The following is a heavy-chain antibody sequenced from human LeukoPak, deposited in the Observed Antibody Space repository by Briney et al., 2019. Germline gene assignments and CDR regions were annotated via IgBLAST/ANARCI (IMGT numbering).Heavy chain of an antibody. CDR1: GFTFSSYA. CDR2: ISYDGSNK. J-gene: IGHJ4*02. CDR3: ARRIAAGKTSVDY. D-gene: IGHD6-13*01. V-gene: IGHV3-30-3*01. Sequence: GGSLRLSCAASGFTFSSYAMHWVRQAPGKGLEWVAVISYDGSNKYYADSVKGRFTISRDNSKNTLYLQMNSLRAEDTAAYYCARRIAAGKTSVDYWGQGTLVTVSS.